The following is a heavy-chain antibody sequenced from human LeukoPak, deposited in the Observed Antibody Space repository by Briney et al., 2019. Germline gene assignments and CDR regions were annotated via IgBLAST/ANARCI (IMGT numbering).Heavy chain of an antibody. CDR2: INHSGST. J-gene: IGHJ4*02. CDR1: GGSFSGYY. CDR3: ARGCGGDCYSGFLGFDY. Sequence: SETLSLTCAVYGGSFSGYYWSWIRQPPGKGLEWIGEINHSGSTNYNPSLKSRVTISVDTSKNQFSLKLSSVTAADTAVYYCARGCGGDCYSGFLGFDYWGQGTLVTVSS. D-gene: IGHD2-21*02. V-gene: IGHV4-34*01.